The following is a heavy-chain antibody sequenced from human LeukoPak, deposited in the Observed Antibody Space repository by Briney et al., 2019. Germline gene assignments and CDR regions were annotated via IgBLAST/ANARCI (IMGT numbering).Heavy chain of an antibody. CDR1: GGSISSYY. V-gene: IGHV4-4*08. CDR2: IYTSGST. D-gene: IGHD3-10*01. J-gene: IGHJ6*03. CDR3: ARVDYYGSGSPRGEYYMDV. Sequence: PSETLSLTCTVSGGSISSYYWSWIRQPPGKGLEWIGYIYTSGSTNYNPSLKSRVTMSVDTSKNQFSLKLSSVTAADTAVYYCARVDYYGSGSPRGEYYMDVWGKGTTVTISS.